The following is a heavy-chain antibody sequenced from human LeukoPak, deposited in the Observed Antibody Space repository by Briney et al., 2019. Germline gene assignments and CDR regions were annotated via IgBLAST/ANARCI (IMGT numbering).Heavy chain of an antibody. V-gene: IGHV1-69*04. Sequence: SVKVSCKASGYTFTSYGIRWVRQAPGQGLEWMGRIIPILGIANYAQKFQGRVTITADKSTSTAYMELSSLRSEDTAVYYCARDPSTVTTLDFRFDYWGQGTLVTVSS. CDR2: IIPILGIA. J-gene: IGHJ4*02. CDR3: ARDPSTVTTLDFRFDY. D-gene: IGHD4-17*01. CDR1: GYTFTSYG.